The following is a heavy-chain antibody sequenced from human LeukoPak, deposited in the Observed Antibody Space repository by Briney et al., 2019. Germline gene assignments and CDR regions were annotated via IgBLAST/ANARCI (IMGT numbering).Heavy chain of an antibody. Sequence: GGSLRLSCAASGFTFSSYAMSWVRQAPGKGLEWVSAISGSGSSTYYADSVKGRFTISRDNSKNTLYLQVNSLRAEDTAVYYCAKGGCSSTSCYVDYYYYMDVWGKGTTVTVSS. V-gene: IGHV3-23*01. D-gene: IGHD2-2*01. CDR2: ISGSGSST. J-gene: IGHJ6*03. CDR3: AKGGCSSTSCYVDYYYYMDV. CDR1: GFTFSSYA.